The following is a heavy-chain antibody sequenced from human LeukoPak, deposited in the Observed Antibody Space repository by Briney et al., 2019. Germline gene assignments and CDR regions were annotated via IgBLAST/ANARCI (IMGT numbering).Heavy chain of an antibody. D-gene: IGHD2-2*02. J-gene: IGHJ4*02. Sequence: PSETLSLTCTVSGGSISSNYWSWIRQPPGKGLEWIGFIYYSGNTNYNPSLKSRVTISVDTSKNQFSLKLSSVTAADTAVYYCARAYTSWSFDYWGQGTLVTVSS. V-gene: IGHV4-59*01. CDR3: ARAYTSWSFDY. CDR1: GGSISSNY. CDR2: IYYSGNT.